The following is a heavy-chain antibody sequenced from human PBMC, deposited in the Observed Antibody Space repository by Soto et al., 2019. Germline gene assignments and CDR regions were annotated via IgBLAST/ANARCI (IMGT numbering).Heavy chain of an antibody. D-gene: IGHD1-26*01. CDR2: INSDGSST. V-gene: IGHV3-74*01. CDR1: GFTFSNYW. Sequence: PGGSLRLSCAASGFTFSNYWMHWVRQAPGKGLVWVSHINSDGSSTTYADSVKGRFTISRDNAKNTLYLQMNSLRAEDTAIYYYVTDDIGLGIDYWGFRTLVTVLS. CDR3: VTDDIGLGIDY. J-gene: IGHJ4*01.